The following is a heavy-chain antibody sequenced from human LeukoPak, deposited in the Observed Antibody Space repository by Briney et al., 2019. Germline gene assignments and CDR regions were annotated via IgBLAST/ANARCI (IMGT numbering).Heavy chain of an antibody. D-gene: IGHD4-17*01. CDR3: AREGPSVTPYY. CDR2: IKQDGGEK. CDR1: GFNFGSNW. V-gene: IGHV3-7*01. Sequence: GGSLRLSCAASGFNFGSNWMSWVRQAPGKGLEWVANIKQDGGEKYYVDSVKGRFTISRDNAKNSLYLQMNSLRAEDTAVYYCAREGPSVTPYYWGRGTLVTVSS. J-gene: IGHJ4*02.